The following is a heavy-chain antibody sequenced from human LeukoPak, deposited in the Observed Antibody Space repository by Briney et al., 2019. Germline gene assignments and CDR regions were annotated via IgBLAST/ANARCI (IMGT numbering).Heavy chain of an antibody. Sequence: SVKVSCRASGGTFSSYAISWVRQAPGQGLEWMGRIIPIFGTANYAQKFQGRVTITTDESTSTAYMELSSLRSEDTAVYYCARVPYYGSGIHYYYMDVWGKGTTVTVSS. CDR3: ARVPYYGSGIHYYYMDV. J-gene: IGHJ6*03. CDR1: GGTFSSYA. CDR2: IIPIFGTA. V-gene: IGHV1-69*05. D-gene: IGHD3-10*01.